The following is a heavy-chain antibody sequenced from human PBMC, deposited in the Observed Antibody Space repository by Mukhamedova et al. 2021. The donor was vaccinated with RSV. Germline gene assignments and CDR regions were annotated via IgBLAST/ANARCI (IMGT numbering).Heavy chain of an antibody. Sequence: GLEWIGEINHSGSTNYNPSLKSRVTISVDTSKNQFSLKLSSVTAADTAVYYCARGDGDYVRPNYWGQGTLVTVSS. V-gene: IGHV4-34*01. J-gene: IGHJ4*02. CDR3: ARGDGDYVRPNY. D-gene: IGHD4-17*01. CDR2: INHSGST.